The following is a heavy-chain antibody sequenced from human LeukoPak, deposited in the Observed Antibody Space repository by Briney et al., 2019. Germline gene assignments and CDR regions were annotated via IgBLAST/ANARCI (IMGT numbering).Heavy chain of an antibody. V-gene: IGHV3-15*01. CDR1: GFTFSNAW. Sequence: PGGSLRLSCAAAGFTFSNAWMSWVRQAPGKGLEWVGRIKSKTDGGTTDYAAPVKGRFTISRNDSKNTLYLQMNSLKTEDTAVYYCTTNRHYDFWSGYYENLDYWGQGTLVTVSS. D-gene: IGHD3-3*01. CDR3: TTNRHYDFWSGYYENLDY. CDR2: IKSKTDGGTT. J-gene: IGHJ4*02.